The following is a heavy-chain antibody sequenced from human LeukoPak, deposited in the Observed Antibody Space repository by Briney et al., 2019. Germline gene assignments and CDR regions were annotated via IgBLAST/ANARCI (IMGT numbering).Heavy chain of an antibody. CDR1: GFTFSCFA. CDR3: AKRGSTSYHFDS. Sequence: GGSLRLSCAASGFTFSCFAMRWVRQAPGKGLEWVSSISGNGVGTYYADSVKGRFTISRDNSKNSLNLRMNSLRVEDTAVYYCAKRGSTSYHFDSWGQGTLVTVSS. V-gene: IGHV3-23*01. CDR2: ISGNGVGT. D-gene: IGHD2-2*01. J-gene: IGHJ4*02.